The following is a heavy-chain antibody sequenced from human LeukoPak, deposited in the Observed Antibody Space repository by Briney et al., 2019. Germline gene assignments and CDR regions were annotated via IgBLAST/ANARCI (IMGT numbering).Heavy chain of an antibody. CDR3: ARFLHQLRYFDWLFEIDY. CDR1: GYSFTSYW. J-gene: IGHJ4*02. CDR2: IYPGDSDP. Sequence: GESLKISCQGSGYSFTSYWIAWVRQMPGKGLEWMGIIYPGDSDPRYSPSFQGQVTISADKSISTAYLQWSSLKASDTAMYYCARFLHQLRYFDWLFEIDYWGQGTLVTVSS. D-gene: IGHD3-9*01. V-gene: IGHV5-51*01.